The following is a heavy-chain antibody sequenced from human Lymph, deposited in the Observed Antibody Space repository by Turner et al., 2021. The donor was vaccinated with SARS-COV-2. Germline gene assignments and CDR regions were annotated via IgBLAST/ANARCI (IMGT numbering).Heavy chain of an antibody. J-gene: IGHJ4*02. CDR1: GFTFNNYP. CDR3: ARDSSGSGTLDY. V-gene: IGHV3-30-3*01. CDR2: ISYDGSNK. D-gene: IGHD3-10*01. Sequence: QVQLAGSGGGVVQPGRALRLACAASGFTFNNYPMHWVRQAPGKGLEWVAVISYDGSNKYYADSVKGRFTISRDNSKNTLYLQMNSLRAEDTAVYYCARDSSGSGTLDYWGQGTLVTVSS.